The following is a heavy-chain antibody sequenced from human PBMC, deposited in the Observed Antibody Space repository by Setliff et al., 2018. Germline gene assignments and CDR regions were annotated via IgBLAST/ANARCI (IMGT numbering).Heavy chain of an antibody. V-gene: IGHV1-2*02. D-gene: IGHD5-12*01. CDR3: AREVPGYSGALDF. CDR2: INSNSGGT. J-gene: IGHJ5*01. CDR1: GYTFTSFF. Sequence: GASVKVSCKASGYTFTSFFHQWVRQDPGQGLEWLGWINSNSGGTTYAQKFQGRVTMTRDTSINTVYMELKSLTSDDSAVYYCAREVPGYSGALDFWGRGTLVTVSS.